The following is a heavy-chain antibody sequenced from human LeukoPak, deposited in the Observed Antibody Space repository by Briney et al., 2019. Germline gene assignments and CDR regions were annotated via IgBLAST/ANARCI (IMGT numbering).Heavy chain of an antibody. V-gene: IGHV3-48*03. CDR3: AELGITMIGGV. Sequence: GGSLRLSCAASGFTLSSYEMKWVRQAPGKGLEWVSYISSSGSTIYYADSVKGRFTISRDNAKNSLYLQMNSLRAEDTAVYYCAELGITMIGGVWGKGTTVTISS. CDR2: ISSSGSTI. D-gene: IGHD3-10*02. CDR1: GFTLSSYE. J-gene: IGHJ6*04.